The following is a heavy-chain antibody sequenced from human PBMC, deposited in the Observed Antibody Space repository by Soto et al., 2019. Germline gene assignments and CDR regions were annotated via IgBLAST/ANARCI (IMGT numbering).Heavy chain of an antibody. J-gene: IGHJ4*02. V-gene: IGHV4-31*02. CDR3: ARDISGNYFDY. CDR2: IYYSGST. CDR1: GGSISSGGYC. D-gene: IGHD3-10*01. Sequence: SETLSLTCTVSGGSISSGGYCWSWIRQHPGKGLEWIGYIYYSGSTYYNPSLKSRVTISVDTSKNQFSLKLSSVTAADTAVYYCARDISGNYFDYWGQGTLVTVSS.